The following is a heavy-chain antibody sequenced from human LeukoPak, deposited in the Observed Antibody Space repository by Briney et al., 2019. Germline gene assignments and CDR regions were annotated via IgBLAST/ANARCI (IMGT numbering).Heavy chain of an antibody. D-gene: IGHD2-15*01. J-gene: IGHJ4*02. CDR1: GGSISSYY. Sequence: SETLSLTCTVSGGSISSYYWSWIRRPAGKGLEWIGRIYTSGSTNYNPSLKSRVTMSVDTSKNQFSLKLSSVTAADTAVYYCARDQRRYCSGGSCSTPFDYWGQGTLVTVSS. V-gene: IGHV4-4*07. CDR2: IYTSGST. CDR3: ARDQRRYCSGGSCSTPFDY.